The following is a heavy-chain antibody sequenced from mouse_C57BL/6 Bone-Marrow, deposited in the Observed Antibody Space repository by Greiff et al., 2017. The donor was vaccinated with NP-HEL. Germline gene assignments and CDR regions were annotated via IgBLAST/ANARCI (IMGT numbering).Heavy chain of an antibody. CDR3: ARRRLRRGYAMDY. CDR2: ISNGGGST. V-gene: IGHV5-12*01. D-gene: IGHD2-4*01. CDR1: GFTFSDYY. J-gene: IGHJ4*01. Sequence: EVQVVESGGGLVQPGGSLKLSCAASGFTFSDYYMYWVRQTPEKRLEWVAYISNGGGSTYYPDTVKGRFTISRDNAKNTLYLQMSRLKSEDTAMYYCARRRLRRGYAMDYWGQGTSVTVSS.